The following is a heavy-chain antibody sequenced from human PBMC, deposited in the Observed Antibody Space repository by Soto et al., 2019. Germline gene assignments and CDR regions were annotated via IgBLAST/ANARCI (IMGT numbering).Heavy chain of an antibody. Sequence: GGSLRLSCEASGFTFSGHAMTWVRQAPGKGLEWVSGISTSGGNTYCADSVKGRFTISRYNSKNTPFLQMHSLRVEDTAVYYCAKERIAGSSYFYCTDVWGQGTTVTVSS. CDR2: ISTSGGNT. D-gene: IGHD6-13*01. V-gene: IGHV3-23*01. CDR3: AKERIAGSSYFYCTDV. J-gene: IGHJ6*02. CDR1: GFTFSGHA.